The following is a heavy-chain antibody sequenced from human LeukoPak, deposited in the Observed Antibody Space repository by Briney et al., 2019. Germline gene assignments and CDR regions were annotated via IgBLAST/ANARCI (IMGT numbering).Heavy chain of an antibody. Sequence: ASVKVSCKASGYIFINYAVHWVRQAPGQRHEWMGWINVGNGNTEYSQKFQGRITITRDTPANTAYMELISLRSEDTAVYFCARVYCSSTSCRYYFDYWGQGTLVTVSS. J-gene: IGHJ4*02. D-gene: IGHD2-2*01. V-gene: IGHV1-3*01. CDR3: ARVYCSSTSCRYYFDY. CDR1: GYIFINYA. CDR2: INVGNGNT.